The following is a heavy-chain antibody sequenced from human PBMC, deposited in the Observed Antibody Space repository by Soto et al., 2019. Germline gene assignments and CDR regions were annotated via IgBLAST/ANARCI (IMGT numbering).Heavy chain of an antibody. CDR1: GYTFTSYG. V-gene: IGHV1-18*04. Sequence: AASVKVSCKASGYTFTSYGVSWVRQAPGQGLEWMGWIRAYNGYTNYAQKFQGRVTITTDTSTSTAYMELRSLISDDTAVYYCAKQYDSSGYLDWFDPWGQGTLVTVSS. J-gene: IGHJ5*02. CDR3: AKQYDSSGYLDWFDP. CDR2: IRAYNGYT. D-gene: IGHD3-22*01.